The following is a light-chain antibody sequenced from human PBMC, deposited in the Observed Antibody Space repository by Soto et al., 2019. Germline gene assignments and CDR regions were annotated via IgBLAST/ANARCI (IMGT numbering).Light chain of an antibody. CDR3: QQRSSSPIT. V-gene: IGKV3-20*01. CDR2: GAS. CDR1: QTVTRNY. Sequence: EVVLTQSPGTLSLSPGERATLSCRASQTVTRNYLAWHQQKPGQAPRLLVYGASDRATGIPDRFSGSGSGTDFTLTISRLEPEDFAVYYCQQRSSSPITFGQGTQLDIK. J-gene: IGKJ5*01.